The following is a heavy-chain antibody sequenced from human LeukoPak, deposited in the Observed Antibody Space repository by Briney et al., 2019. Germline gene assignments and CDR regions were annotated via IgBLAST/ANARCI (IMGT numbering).Heavy chain of an antibody. V-gene: IGHV1-69*04. CDR2: IIPILGIA. Sequence: SVKVSCKACGGTFSSYAISWVRQAPGQGLEWMGRIIPILGIANYAQKFQGRVTITADKSTSTAYMELSSLRSEDTAVYYCAREAHYGGKVYPDFWGQGTLVTVSS. CDR1: GGTFSSYA. CDR3: AREAHYGGKVYPDF. D-gene: IGHD4-23*01. J-gene: IGHJ4*02.